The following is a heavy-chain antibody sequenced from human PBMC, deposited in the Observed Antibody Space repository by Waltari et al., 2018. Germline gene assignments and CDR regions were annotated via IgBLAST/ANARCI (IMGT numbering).Heavy chain of an antibody. D-gene: IGHD2-15*01. CDR3: ARDRGRGLYLDA. Sequence: QLQLQQSGPGLVKPSESLSLTCAVSGASMGSRDFWCWVRQSPGKGLEWIGQVDCSGETKYKPSLASRGTMSMDTSNNQLSLKVTSATAAYTAIYCWARDRGRGLYLDAWGQGILVTV. CDR1: GASMGSRDF. J-gene: IGHJ4*02. V-gene: IGHV4-4*01. CDR2: VDCSGET.